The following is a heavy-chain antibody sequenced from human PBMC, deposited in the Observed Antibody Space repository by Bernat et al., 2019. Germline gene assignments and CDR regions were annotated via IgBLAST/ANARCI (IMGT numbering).Heavy chain of an antibody. CDR2: ISSSSSYI. V-gene: IGHV3-21*01. Sequence: EVQLVESGGGLVQPGGSLRLSCAASGLTFSSYSMNWVRQAPGKGLEWVSSISSSSSYIYYADSVKGRFTISRDNAKNSLYLQMNSLRAEDTAVYYCARGRYSSGWNYWGQGTLVTVSS. D-gene: IGHD6-19*01. J-gene: IGHJ4*02. CDR3: ARGRYSSGWNY. CDR1: GLTFSSYS.